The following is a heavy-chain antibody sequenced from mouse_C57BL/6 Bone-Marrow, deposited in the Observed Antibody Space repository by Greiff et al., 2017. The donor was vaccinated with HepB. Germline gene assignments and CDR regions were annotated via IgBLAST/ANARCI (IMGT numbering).Heavy chain of an antibody. J-gene: IGHJ4*01. CDR3: AREGYYYAMDY. Sequence: VQLKGVRTWPAKPSQTLSLTCSVTGYSITSDYWNWIRKFPGNKLEYMGYISYSGSTYYNPSLKSRISITRDTSKNQYYLQLNSVTTEDTATYYCAREGYYYAMDYWGQGTSVTVSS. CDR2: ISYSGST. V-gene: IGHV3-8*01. CDR1: GYSITSDY.